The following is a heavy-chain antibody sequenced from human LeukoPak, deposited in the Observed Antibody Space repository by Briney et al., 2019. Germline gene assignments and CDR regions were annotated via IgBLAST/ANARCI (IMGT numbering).Heavy chain of an antibody. CDR1: GGSFSGKY. Sequence: PSETLSLTCAVDGGSFSGKYWTLVRQPPGKGLEWIGEITHSGSTYYNPSLKSRVTISVDTSKNQFSLKLNSVTAADTAVYYRARDLMTWGQGTLVTVSS. CDR2: ITHSGST. CDR3: ARDLMT. J-gene: IGHJ4*02. V-gene: IGHV4-34*01.